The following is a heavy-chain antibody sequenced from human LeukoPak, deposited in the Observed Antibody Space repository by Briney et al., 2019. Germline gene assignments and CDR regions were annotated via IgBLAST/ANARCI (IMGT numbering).Heavy chain of an antibody. CDR3: ARDCGGDCYSDGY. V-gene: IGHV3-48*04. J-gene: IGHJ4*02. CDR1: EFPFSSYR. D-gene: IGHD2-21*02. Sequence: GGPLSPSGPAFEFPFSSYRINWVGQAPGKGRGWVSYISSSSSTIYYADSVKGRFTISRDNAKNSLYLQMNSLRAEDTAVYYCARDCGGDCYSDGYWGQGTLVTVSS. CDR2: ISSSSSTI.